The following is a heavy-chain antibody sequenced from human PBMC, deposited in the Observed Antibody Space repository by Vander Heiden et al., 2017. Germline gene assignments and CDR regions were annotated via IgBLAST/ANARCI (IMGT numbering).Heavy chain of an antibody. CDR3: IKETSAGGADV. CDR1: GFTFPDYS. J-gene: IGHJ6*02. V-gene: IGHV3-9*01. Sequence: EPKLVESGGALVQPGGSLSLSCAAYGFTFPDYSMHWVRQVPGKGLQWVSGINWNSGRIGYADSVKGRFTISRDNAKNSLYLQMNSLRGEDTALYYCIKETSAGGADVWGQGTTVTVSS. D-gene: IGHD1-26*01. CDR2: INWNSGRI.